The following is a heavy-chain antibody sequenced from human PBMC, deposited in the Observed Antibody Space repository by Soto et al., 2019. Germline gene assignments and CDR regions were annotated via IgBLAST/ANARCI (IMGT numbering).Heavy chain of an antibody. CDR2: INSGSTSV. CDR3: ARGGGSLNY. V-gene: IGHV3-21*02. D-gene: IGHD2-15*01. CDR1: GFSFSISA. J-gene: IGHJ4*02. Sequence: DVQLEESGGGLVKPGGSLRLSCEVSGFSFSISAMNWVRQAPGKGLEWVSSINSGSTSVRYADSVKGRFTISRDNANNSLSLHMNSLRVEDTAVYYCARGGGSLNYWGQGTLVTVSS.